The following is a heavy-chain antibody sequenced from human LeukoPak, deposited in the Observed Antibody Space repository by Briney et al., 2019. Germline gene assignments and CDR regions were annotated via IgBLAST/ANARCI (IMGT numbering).Heavy chain of an antibody. CDR1: GFTFSSYA. J-gene: IGHJ4*02. V-gene: IGHV3-30-3*01. D-gene: IGHD4-23*01. Sequence: PGGSLRLSCAASGFTFSSYAMHWVRQAPGKGLEWVAVISYDGSNKYYADSVKGRFTISRDNSKNTLYLQMNSLRAEDTAVYYCARDPGNGKMDYWGQGTLVTVSS. CDR3: ARDPGNGKMDY. CDR2: ISYDGSNK.